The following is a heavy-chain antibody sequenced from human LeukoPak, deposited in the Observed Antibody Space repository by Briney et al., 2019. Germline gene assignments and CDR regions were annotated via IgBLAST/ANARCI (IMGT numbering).Heavy chain of an antibody. V-gene: IGHV4-59*01. CDR3: ARDNCSRASCYASYYYYMDV. J-gene: IGHJ6*03. Sequence: PSETLSLTCTVSGGSISSYYWSWIRQPPGKGLEWIGYVFYSGNTNYNPSLKSRVTMSVDMSKNQFSLKLTSVTAADTAVYYCARDNCSRASCYASYYYYMDVWGKGTTVTVSS. CDR1: GGSISSYY. D-gene: IGHD2-2*01. CDR2: VFYSGNT.